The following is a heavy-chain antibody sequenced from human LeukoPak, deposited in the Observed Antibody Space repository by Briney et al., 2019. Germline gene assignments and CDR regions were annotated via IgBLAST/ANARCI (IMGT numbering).Heavy chain of an antibody. D-gene: IGHD5-18*01. Sequence: SETLSLTCTVSGGSLTSGGSISSGGYSWSWIRQPPGKGLEWIGYLYHSGSTSYNPSLKSRVTISVDRSRNQLSLKLNSVTAADTAVYYCARPGYSYGGQYSDYWGQGTLVTVSS. CDR1: GGSLTSGGSISSGGYS. CDR2: LYHSGST. CDR3: ARPGYSYGGQYSDY. J-gene: IGHJ4*02. V-gene: IGHV4-30-2*01.